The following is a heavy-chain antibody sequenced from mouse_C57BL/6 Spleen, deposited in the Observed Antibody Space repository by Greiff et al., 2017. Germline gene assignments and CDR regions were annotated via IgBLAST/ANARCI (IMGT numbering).Heavy chain of an antibody. Sequence: QVQLKESGAELVRPGTSVKMSCKASGYTFTNDWLGWSKQRPAHGLLWIGDIYPGGGYTNYNEQFKGKATLTADKSSSTAYMQFSSLTSEDSAIYYCARYYGNYPYFDYWGQGTTLTVSS. CDR2: IYPGGGYT. CDR1: GYTFTNDW. J-gene: IGHJ2*01. CDR3: ARYYGNYPYFDY. V-gene: IGHV1-63*01. D-gene: IGHD2-1*01.